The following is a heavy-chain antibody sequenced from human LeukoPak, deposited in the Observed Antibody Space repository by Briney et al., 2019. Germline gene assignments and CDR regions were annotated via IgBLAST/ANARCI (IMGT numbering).Heavy chain of an antibody. J-gene: IGHJ3*02. CDR1: GGSISSYY. CDR2: IYYSGST. V-gene: IGHV4-59*01. D-gene: IGHD3-22*01. Sequence: KPSETLSLTCTVSGGSISSYYWSWIRQPPGKGLEWIGYIYYSGSTNYNPSLKSRVTISVDTSKNQFSLKLSSVTAADTAVYYCARDRPMIVEYAFDIWGQGTMITVSS. CDR3: ARDRPMIVEYAFDI.